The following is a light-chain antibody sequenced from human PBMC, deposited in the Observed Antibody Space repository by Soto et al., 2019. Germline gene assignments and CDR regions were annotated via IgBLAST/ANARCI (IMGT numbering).Light chain of an antibody. Sequence: QSALAHPASVSGSPGQSITISCTGTSSDVGAYDFVSWYQQHPDKAPKLMIFEVSNRPSGVSDRFSGSKSVNTATQTISGLQAEDEADYYCSSYTTSSTRVFGTGTKVTVL. J-gene: IGLJ1*01. CDR1: SSDVGAYDF. CDR3: SSYTTSSTRV. CDR2: EVS. V-gene: IGLV2-14*03.